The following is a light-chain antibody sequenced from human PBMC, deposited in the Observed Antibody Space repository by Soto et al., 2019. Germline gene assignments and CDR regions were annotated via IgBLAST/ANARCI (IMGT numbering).Light chain of an antibody. J-gene: IGKJ4*01. CDR2: GAS. CDR3: QQYGSSPLT. Sequence: DIVLTQSPGTLSLSPGERATLSCLASQSVSSSYLAWYQQKPGQAPRLLIYGASSRATGIPDRFSGSGSGTDFTLTISRLEPEDFAVYYCQQYGSSPLTFGGGTQVDIK. CDR1: QSVSSSY. V-gene: IGKV3-20*01.